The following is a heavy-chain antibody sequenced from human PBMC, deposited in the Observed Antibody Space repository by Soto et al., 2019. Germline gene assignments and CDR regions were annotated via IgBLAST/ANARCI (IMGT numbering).Heavy chain of an antibody. J-gene: IGHJ4*02. CDR1: VDSLTSGPYS. CDR2: IDHSGST. CDR3: ARRGAWGYYFDV. V-gene: IGHV4-30-2*01. D-gene: IGHD3-16*01. Sequence: QLQLQESGSGLVTPSQTLSLTCAVSVDSLTSGPYSWSWLRQPPGKGLEWLGYIDHSGSTYYTPALRSRVFMAVDRSKNQFPLPLGSVPAAGTAMYFWARRGAWGYYFDVWGQGALVTVAS.